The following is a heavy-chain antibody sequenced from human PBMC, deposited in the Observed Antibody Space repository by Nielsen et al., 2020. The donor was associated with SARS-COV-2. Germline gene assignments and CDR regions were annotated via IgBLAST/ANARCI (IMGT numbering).Heavy chain of an antibody. V-gene: IGHV1-46*01. Sequence: ASVKVSCKASGYTFTGYYMHWVRQAPGQGLEWMGIINPSGGSTSYAQKFQGRVTMTRDTSTSTVYMELSSLRSEDTAVYYCAREDYYDSSGSPRDYYYYGMDVWGQGTTVTVSS. J-gene: IGHJ6*02. CDR3: AREDYYDSSGSPRDYYYYGMDV. CDR2: INPSGGST. D-gene: IGHD3-22*01. CDR1: GYTFTGYY.